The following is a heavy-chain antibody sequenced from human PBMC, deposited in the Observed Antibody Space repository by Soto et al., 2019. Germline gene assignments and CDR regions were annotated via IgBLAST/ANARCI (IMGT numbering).Heavy chain of an antibody. D-gene: IGHD2-21*02. J-gene: IGHJ4*02. Sequence: QVQLQESGPGLVRPSQTLSLTCTVSGGAISTGATYWSWIRQRPGKGLGGIGYIYYGGYVYYNASLKSRVTMSVDTSKNQFSLKLSSVTDADTAVYYCARGAHIAVVTAIYFDLWGQGTPVTVSS. CDR1: GGAISTGATY. CDR2: IYYGGYV. CDR3: ARGAHIAVVTAIYFDL. V-gene: IGHV4-31*03.